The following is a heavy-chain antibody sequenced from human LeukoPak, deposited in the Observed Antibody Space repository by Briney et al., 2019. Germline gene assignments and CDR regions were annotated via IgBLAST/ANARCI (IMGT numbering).Heavy chain of an antibody. Sequence: PGGSLRLSCAASGFTFSSYWMTWVRQAPGKGLEWVANIKQDGSEKYYVDSVKGRFTISRDNAKNSLCLQMNSLRAEDTAVYYCARGMSSGYDFDYWGQGTLVTVSS. CDR2: IKQDGSEK. CDR1: GFTFSSYW. CDR3: ARGMSSGYDFDY. J-gene: IGHJ4*02. V-gene: IGHV3-7*01. D-gene: IGHD5-12*01.